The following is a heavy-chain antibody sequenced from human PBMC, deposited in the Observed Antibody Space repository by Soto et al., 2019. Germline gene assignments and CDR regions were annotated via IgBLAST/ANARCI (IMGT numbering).Heavy chain of an antibody. V-gene: IGHV4-34*01. CDR2: INHSGST. Sequence: PSETLSLTCAVYGGSFSGYYWSWIRQPPGKGLEWIGEINHSGSTNYNPSLKSRVTISVDTSKNQFSLKLSSVTAADTAVYYCAREKNAFYDSSGYYYTRSPYYFDYWGQGTLVTGSS. CDR3: AREKNAFYDSSGYYYTRSPYYFDY. D-gene: IGHD3-22*01. J-gene: IGHJ4*02. CDR1: GGSFSGYY.